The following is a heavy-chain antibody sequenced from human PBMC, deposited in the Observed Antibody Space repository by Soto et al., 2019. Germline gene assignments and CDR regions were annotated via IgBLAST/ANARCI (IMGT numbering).Heavy chain of an antibody. CDR2: TSGGGDVA. J-gene: IGHJ2*01. D-gene: IGHD4-17*01. Sequence: EVQLLESGGGLIQPGGSLRLSCTASGVTFINYAMNWVRQAPGKGLEWVSGTSGGGDVAFYADSVKGRFAISRDISKNTLSLQMNSLRAEDTALYYCVIKSIGTVTNPVSWSFDLWGRGTLVTVSS. CDR1: GVTFINYA. V-gene: IGHV3-23*01. CDR3: VIKSIGTVTNPVSWSFDL.